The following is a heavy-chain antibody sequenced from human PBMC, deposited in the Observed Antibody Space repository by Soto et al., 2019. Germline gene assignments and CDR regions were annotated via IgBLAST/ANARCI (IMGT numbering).Heavy chain of an antibody. Sequence: SETLSLTCTVSDDSITNYYWTWIRQPAGKGLEWIGHVYSSGSANYNPSLKSRVTMSLDTSKNQFSLSLKSVTAADTAMYYCAKGRGFYSDNYFDPWGQGTQVTVSS. D-gene: IGHD3-22*01. CDR3: AKGRGFYSDNYFDP. J-gene: IGHJ5*02. CDR2: VYSSGSA. V-gene: IGHV4-4*07. CDR1: DDSITNYY.